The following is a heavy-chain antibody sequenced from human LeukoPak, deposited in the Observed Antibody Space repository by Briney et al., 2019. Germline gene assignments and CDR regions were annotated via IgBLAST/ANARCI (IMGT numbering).Heavy chain of an antibody. Sequence: GASVKVSCKASGYTFTSHDINWVRQATGQGLEWMGWMNPNNGNTDYAQKFQGRVTLTRNTSISTAYMELSSLRSEDTAVYYCTRGGPVAGTHKYFQHWGQGTLVTVSS. J-gene: IGHJ1*01. CDR1: GYTFTSHD. CDR2: MNPNNGNT. V-gene: IGHV1-8*01. CDR3: TRGGPVAGTHKYFQH. D-gene: IGHD6-19*01.